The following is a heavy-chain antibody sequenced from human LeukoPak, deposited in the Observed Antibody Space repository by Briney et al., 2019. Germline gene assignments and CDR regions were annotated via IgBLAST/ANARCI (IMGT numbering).Heavy chain of an antibody. V-gene: IGHV4-4*07. D-gene: IGHD3-22*01. CDR2: IYSSGTT. CDR1: GASISTYY. Sequence: ASETLSLTCTVSGASISTYYWSWIRQPAGMGLEWIGRIYSSGTTNDNPSLKSRVTMSVDTSKNQFSLKLGSVTAADTAVYYCARVHDTSGYYYMLDYWGQGTVVSVSS. CDR3: ARVHDTSGYYYMLDY. J-gene: IGHJ4*02.